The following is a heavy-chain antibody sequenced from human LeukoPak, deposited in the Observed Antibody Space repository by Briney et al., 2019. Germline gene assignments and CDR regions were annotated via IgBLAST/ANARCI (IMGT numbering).Heavy chain of an antibody. J-gene: IGHJ4*02. D-gene: IGHD2-15*01. Sequence: PGGSLRLSCAASGFTFSSYSMNWVRQAPGKGLEWVSGISWNSGSIDYADSVKGRFTISRDNAKNSLYLQMNSLRAEDTALYYCAKVKGGDIVDWFDYWGQGTLVTVSS. V-gene: IGHV3-9*01. CDR1: GFTFSSYS. CDR3: AKVKGGDIVDWFDY. CDR2: ISWNSGSI.